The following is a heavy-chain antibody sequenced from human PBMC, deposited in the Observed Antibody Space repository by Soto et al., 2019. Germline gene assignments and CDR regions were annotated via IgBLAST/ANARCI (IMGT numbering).Heavy chain of an antibody. CDR2: VHESGGT. J-gene: IGHJ4*02. CDR1: GDAISNYY. Sequence: PSETLSLTCSVFGDAISNYYWSWIRQTPGRGLEWIGCVHESGGTDYNPSLKGRVTISLHTSKSQFSLSLRSATAADTATYFCARGTRALITSFFAYWGQGIPVTVSS. D-gene: IGHD3-16*01. V-gene: IGHV4-59*01. CDR3: ARGTRALITSFFAY.